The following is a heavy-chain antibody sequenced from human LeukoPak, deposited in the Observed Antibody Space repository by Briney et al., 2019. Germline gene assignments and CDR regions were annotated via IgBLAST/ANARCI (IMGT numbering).Heavy chain of an antibody. CDR3: ARTNSITIFGVVTRLNGWFDP. J-gene: IGHJ5*02. D-gene: IGHD3-3*01. CDR2: IIPIFGTA. CDR1: GGTFSSYA. V-gene: IGHV1-69*06. Sequence: SVKVSCKASGGTFSSYAISWVRQALRQGVEWMGSIIPIFGTANYAQKFQGRVTITADKSTSTAYMELSSLRSEDTAVYYCARTNSITIFGVVTRLNGWFDPWGQGTLVTVSS.